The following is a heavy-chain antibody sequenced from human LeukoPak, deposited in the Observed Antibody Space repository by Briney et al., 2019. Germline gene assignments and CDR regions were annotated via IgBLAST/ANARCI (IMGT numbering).Heavy chain of an antibody. CDR3: ARSNNDGDYLGVGFDY. Sequence: ASVKVSCKASGYTFSSYAMNWVRQAPGQGLEWMGWINTNTGNPTYAQGFTGRFVFSLDTTVSTAYLQISSLQAEDTAVYYCARSNNDGDYLGVGFDYWGQGTLVTVSS. J-gene: IGHJ4*02. CDR1: GYTFSSYA. V-gene: IGHV7-4-1*02. CDR2: INTNTGNP. D-gene: IGHD4-17*01.